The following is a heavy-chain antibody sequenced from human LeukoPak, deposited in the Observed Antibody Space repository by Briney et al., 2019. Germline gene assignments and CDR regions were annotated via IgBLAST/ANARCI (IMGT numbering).Heavy chain of an antibody. J-gene: IGHJ4*02. V-gene: IGHV3-23*01. CDR2: ISASGGTT. CDR1: GFAFNNYA. Sequence: PGGSLRLSCAASGFAFNNYAMTWVRQAPGKGLEWVSTISASGGTTYSADSVKGRFTISRDNSKNTLNLQMNSLRAEDTAVYYCAKHPPLTMIVGYFDYWGQGTLVTVSS. D-gene: IGHD3-22*01. CDR3: AKHPPLTMIVGYFDY.